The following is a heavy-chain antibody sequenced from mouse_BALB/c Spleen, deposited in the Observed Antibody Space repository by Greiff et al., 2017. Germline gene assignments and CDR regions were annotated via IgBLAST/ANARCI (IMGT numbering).Heavy chain of an antibody. Sequence: VQLQQPGAELVKPGASVKLSCKASGYTFTSYWMHWVKQRPGQGLEWIGEINPSNGRTNYNEKFKSKATLTVDKSSSTAYMQLSSLTSEDSAVYYCATIYYGNYVNAMDYWGQGTSVTVSS. CDR2: INPSNGRT. CDR3: ATIYYGNYVNAMDY. J-gene: IGHJ4*01. D-gene: IGHD2-1*01. V-gene: IGHV1S81*02. CDR1: GYTFTSYW.